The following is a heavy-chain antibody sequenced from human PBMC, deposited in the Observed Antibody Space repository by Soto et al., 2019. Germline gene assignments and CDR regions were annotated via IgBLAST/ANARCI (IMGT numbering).Heavy chain of an antibody. J-gene: IGHJ5*02. V-gene: IGHV3-48*01. CDR1: GFTFSSYS. CDR2: ISSSSSTI. D-gene: IGHD1-7*01. CDR3: ARDTHRNYPLS. Sequence: GGSLRLSCAASGFTFSSYSMNWVRQAPGKGLEWVSYISSSSSTIYYADSVKGRFTISRDNAKNSLYLQMNSLRAEDTAVYYCARDTHRNYPLSWGQGTLVTGSS.